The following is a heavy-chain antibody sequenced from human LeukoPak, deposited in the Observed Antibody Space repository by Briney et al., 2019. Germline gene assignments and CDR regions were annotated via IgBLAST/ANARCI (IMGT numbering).Heavy chain of an antibody. CDR2: IYYSGST. D-gene: IGHD6-25*01. Sequence: PSETLSLTCTVSGGSISITNYYWGWIRQPPGKGLEWVGSIYYSGSTYYNPSLKSRVTISVDTSKNQFSLKLSSVTAADTAVYYCARETDLGGYGDYWGQGALVTVSS. CDR1: GGSISITNYY. CDR3: ARETDLGGYGDY. V-gene: IGHV4-39*02. J-gene: IGHJ4*02.